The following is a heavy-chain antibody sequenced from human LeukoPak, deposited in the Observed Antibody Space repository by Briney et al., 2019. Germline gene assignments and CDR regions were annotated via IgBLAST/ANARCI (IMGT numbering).Heavy chain of an antibody. CDR2: ISSSGSTI. D-gene: IGHD5-24*01. CDR1: GFTFSSYE. V-gene: IGHV3-48*03. J-gene: IGHJ4*02. Sequence: AGGSLRLSCAASGFTFSSYEMNWVRQAPGKGLEWVSYISSSGSTIYYADSVKGRFTISRDNAKNSLYLQMNSLRAEDTAVYYCAILPVEMAAMFDYWGPGTLVTVSS. CDR3: AILPVEMAAMFDY.